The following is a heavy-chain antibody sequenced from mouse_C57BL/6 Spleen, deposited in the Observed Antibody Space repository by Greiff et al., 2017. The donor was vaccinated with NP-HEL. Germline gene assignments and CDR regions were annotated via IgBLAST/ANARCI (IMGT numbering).Heavy chain of an antibody. CDR2: ILPGSGST. J-gene: IGHJ3*01. CDR3: ARRASDYDVGAWFAY. V-gene: IGHV1-9*01. CDR1: GYTFTGYW. Sequence: QVQLQQSGAELMKPGASVKLSCKAPGYTFTGYWIEWVKQRPGHGLEWIGEILPGSGSTNYNEKFKGKATFTADTSSNTAYMQLSSLTTEDSAIYYCARRASDYDVGAWFAYWGQGTLVTVSA. D-gene: IGHD2-4*01.